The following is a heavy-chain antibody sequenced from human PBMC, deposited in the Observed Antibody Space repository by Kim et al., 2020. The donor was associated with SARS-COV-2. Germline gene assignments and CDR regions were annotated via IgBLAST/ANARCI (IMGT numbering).Heavy chain of an antibody. D-gene: IGHD3-10*01. J-gene: IGHJ4*03. CDR1: GFTFSSYW. V-gene: IGHV3-7*03. Sequence: GGSLRLSCAASGFTFSSYWMSWVRQAPGKGLEWVANINQDGSEKYYVDSVKGRFIISRDNAKHSLYLQMNSLRAEDTAVYYCADIYGSGSFDCWCQGPLV. CDR3: ADIYGSGSFDC. CDR2: INQDGSEK.